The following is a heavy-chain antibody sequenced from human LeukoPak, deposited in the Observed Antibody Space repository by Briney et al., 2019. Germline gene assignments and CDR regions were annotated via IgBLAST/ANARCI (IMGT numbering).Heavy chain of an antibody. CDR3: ARDSPRVIYYVD. J-gene: IGHJ4*02. V-gene: IGHV1-24*01. Sequence: ASVKVSCKVSGYTLTELSMHWVRQAPGKGLEWMGGFDPEDGETIYAQKFQGRVTITADKSTSTAYMELSSLRSEDTAVYYCARDSPRVIYYVDWGQGTLVTVSS. D-gene: IGHD3-16*01. CDR2: FDPEDGET. CDR1: GYTLTELS.